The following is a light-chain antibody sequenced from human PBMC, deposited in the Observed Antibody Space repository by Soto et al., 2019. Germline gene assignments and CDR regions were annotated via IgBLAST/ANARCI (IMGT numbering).Light chain of an antibody. J-gene: IGKJ4*01. CDR3: QHYRTS. CDR1: QSVSSSY. CDR2: GAS. V-gene: IGKV3-20*01. Sequence: EIVLTQSPGTLSLSPGERATLSCRASQSVSSSYLAWYQQKPGQAPRLLIYGASSRPSGIPHRFSGSGSGTDFPLTITRLEPDDFPVYYCQHYRTSLGGGTKVEI.